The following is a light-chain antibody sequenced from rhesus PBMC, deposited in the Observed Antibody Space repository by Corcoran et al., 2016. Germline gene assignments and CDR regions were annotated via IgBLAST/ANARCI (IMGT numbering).Light chain of an antibody. CDR3: QQGYGTPFT. Sequence: DIQMTQSPSSLSASVGDRVTITCWASENVNNYLNWYQQKPGKAPNLLIYKASTLQSGVPSRFSGSGSGTEYTFTISSLQAEDVTTYDCQQGYGTPFTFGPGTKLDIK. CDR2: KAS. CDR1: ENVNNY. J-gene: IGKJ3*01. V-gene: IGKV1-74*01.